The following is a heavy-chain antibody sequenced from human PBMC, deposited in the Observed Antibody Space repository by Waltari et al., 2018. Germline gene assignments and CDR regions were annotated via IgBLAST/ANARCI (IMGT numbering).Heavy chain of an antibody. V-gene: IGHV4-59*12. D-gene: IGHD3-10*01. Sequence: QVHLQESGPGLVKPSETLSLSCTVSGGSIGSFYWSWIRQPPGKGLEWIGYIYYGGGSTYSPSRQSRVTMSVDTSKNHLSLKLSSVTAADTAVYYCARASYYGDVDYWGQGILVTVSS. J-gene: IGHJ4*02. CDR2: IYYGGGS. CDR1: GGSIGSFY. CDR3: ARASYYGDVDY.